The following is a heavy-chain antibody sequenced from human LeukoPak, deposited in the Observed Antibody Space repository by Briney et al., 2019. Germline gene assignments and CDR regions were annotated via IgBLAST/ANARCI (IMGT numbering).Heavy chain of an antibody. Sequence: SETLSLTCTVSGGSISSFYWSWIRQAPGKGLEWIGYIYYSGNTNYNPSLKSRVTISVDTSKNQFSLKLSSVTAADTAVYYCAREDPQTTVPEGMDVWGQGTTVTVSS. D-gene: IGHD4-17*01. J-gene: IGHJ6*02. V-gene: IGHV4-59*01. CDR2: IYYSGNT. CDR1: GGSISSFY. CDR3: AREDPQTTVPEGMDV.